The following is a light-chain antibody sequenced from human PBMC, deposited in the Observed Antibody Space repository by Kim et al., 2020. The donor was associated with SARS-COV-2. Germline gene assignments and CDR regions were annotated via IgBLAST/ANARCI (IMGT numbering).Light chain of an antibody. J-gene: IGKJ2*01. CDR1: QGINSA. CDR3: QQFNNLPYT. Sequence: AIQLTQSPSSLSASVGDRVTITCRASQGINSALAWYQQKPGKPPNLLIFLASNLESGVPSRFSGSGSGTDFTLTIDSLQPEDFATYYCQQFNNLPYTFGQETKLEI. V-gene: IGKV1D-13*01. CDR2: LAS.